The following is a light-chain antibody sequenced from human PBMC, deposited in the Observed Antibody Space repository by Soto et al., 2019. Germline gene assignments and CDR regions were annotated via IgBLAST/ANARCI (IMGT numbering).Light chain of an antibody. CDR1: GSDIATFPY. CDR3: NSYSSTSFYV. CDR2: QVT. Sequence: QSALAQPASVSGSPGQSITISCTGSGSDIATFPYVSWYQQYPGKAPKLLIYQVTSRASGVSHRFSGSKSGNTAALTISGLQPEDEAEYYCNSYSSTSFYVFGTGTKVTVL. J-gene: IGLJ1*01. V-gene: IGLV2-14*01.